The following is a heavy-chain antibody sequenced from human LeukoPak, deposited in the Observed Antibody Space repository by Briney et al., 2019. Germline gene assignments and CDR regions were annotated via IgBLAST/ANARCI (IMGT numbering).Heavy chain of an antibody. Sequence: GGSLRLSCAASGFTFDDYAMHWVRQAPAKGLEWVSLISGDGGTTDYADSVKGRFTISRDNRRNSLYLHMNSLRTEDTALYFCAKVYVGSWYAYDHWGQGTLVTVSS. CDR3: AKVYVGSWYAYDH. CDR1: GFTFDDYA. CDR2: ISGDGGTT. D-gene: IGHD6-13*01. J-gene: IGHJ4*02. V-gene: IGHV3-43*02.